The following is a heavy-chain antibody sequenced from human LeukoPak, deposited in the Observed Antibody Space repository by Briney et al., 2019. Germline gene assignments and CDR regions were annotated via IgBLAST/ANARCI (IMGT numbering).Heavy chain of an antibody. Sequence: GASVKVSCKASGYTFTGYYMHWVRQAPGQGLEWMGWINPNSGGTNYAQKFQGRVTMTRDTSISTAYMELSRLRPDDTAVYYCARARPVTYYDFWSGYPNYFDYWGQGTLVTVSS. CDR3: ARARPVTYYDFWSGYPNYFDY. CDR1: GYTFTGYY. V-gene: IGHV1-2*02. D-gene: IGHD3-3*01. CDR2: INPNSGGT. J-gene: IGHJ4*02.